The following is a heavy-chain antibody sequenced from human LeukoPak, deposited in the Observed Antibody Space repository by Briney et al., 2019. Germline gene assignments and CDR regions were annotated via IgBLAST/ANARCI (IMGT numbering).Heavy chain of an antibody. Sequence: GGSLRLSCAASGFTVSSNSMTWVRQAPGKGLEWVSVIYRGDSTYYADSVKGRFTISRDNSKNTLYLHMNSLRAEDTAVYYCAISSGWYDWFDPGAREPWSPSPQ. D-gene: IGHD6-19*01. CDR3: AISSGWYDWFDP. CDR1: GFTVSSNS. CDR2: IYRGDST. J-gene: IGHJ5*02. V-gene: IGHV3-53*01.